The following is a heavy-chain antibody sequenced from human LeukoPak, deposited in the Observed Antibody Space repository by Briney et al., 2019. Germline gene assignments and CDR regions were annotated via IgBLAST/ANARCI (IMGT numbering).Heavy chain of an antibody. CDR1: GFTFSSYW. J-gene: IGHJ5*02. D-gene: IGHD3-10*01. V-gene: IGHV3-74*01. CDR3: ARSGYGSGSYYPPNWFDP. Sequence: GGSLRLSCAASGFTFSSYWMHWVRQAPGKGLVWVSRINSDGSSTSYADSVKGRFTISRDSAKNTLYLQMNSLRAEDTAVYYCARSGYGSGSYYPPNWFDPWGQGTLVTVSS. CDR2: INSDGSST.